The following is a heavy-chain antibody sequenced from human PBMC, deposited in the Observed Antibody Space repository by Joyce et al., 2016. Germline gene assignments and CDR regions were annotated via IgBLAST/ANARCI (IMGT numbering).Heavy chain of an antibody. CDR2: IIPFFGAA. CDR3: ARGGTSSDHYFFYTLDV. D-gene: IGHD1-14*01. CDR1: GGDFSNYT. J-gene: IGHJ6*02. V-gene: IGHV1-69*12. Sequence: QVLLVPSGAAVKRPGSSLRVSCKSSGGDFSNYTVNWVRQAPGQRLGWMGGIIPFFGAAKYAEDFQGRVTLTADQSTRTAYLELSSLTSADTAVYYCARGGTSSDHYFFYTLDVWGPGTTVIVSS.